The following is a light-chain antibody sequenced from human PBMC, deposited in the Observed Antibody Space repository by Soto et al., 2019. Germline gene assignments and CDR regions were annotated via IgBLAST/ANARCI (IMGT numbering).Light chain of an antibody. CDR2: DTS. Sequence: EMGVEQGIGVVSVSQREIATLSCRASQSVSSKLAWYQQKPGQAPRLLIYDTSTRATGIPARFSGSGSGTEFTLTLSSPQSEDFPAYHCQQSTNWPQAFGQGTKVDIK. J-gene: IGKJ1*01. CDR3: QQSTNWPQA. CDR1: QSVSSK. V-gene: IGKV3-15*01.